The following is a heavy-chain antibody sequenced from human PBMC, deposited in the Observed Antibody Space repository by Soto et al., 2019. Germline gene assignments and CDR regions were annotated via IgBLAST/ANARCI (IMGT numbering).Heavy chain of an antibody. D-gene: IGHD2-15*01. Sequence: SETLSLTCTVSGGSISSGAYFWNWIRQSPGKGLEWLGYISYIGSTYYNPSLKSRLSISRDTSKNQFSLTMTSVIDADTAVYFCARGIHGSSKYINWFDPWGQGTPVTVSS. V-gene: IGHV4-30-4*01. CDR3: ARGIHGSSKYINWFDP. CDR1: GGSISSGAYF. J-gene: IGHJ5*02. CDR2: ISYIGST.